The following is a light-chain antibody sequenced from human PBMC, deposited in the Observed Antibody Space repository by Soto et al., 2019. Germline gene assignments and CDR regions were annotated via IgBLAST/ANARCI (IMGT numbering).Light chain of an antibody. J-gene: IGKJ2*01. V-gene: IGKV1-5*01. CDR2: DVS. CDR3: QQYNTYSYT. Sequence: DIQMTQSPSTLSASVGDRVTITCRASQSINIWLACDQLKAGKAPKLLIYDVSTFENRVPLRFSGSGSGTEFTLSVRGLQPDDLATYYCQQYNTYSYTFGQGTKLEIK. CDR1: QSINIW.